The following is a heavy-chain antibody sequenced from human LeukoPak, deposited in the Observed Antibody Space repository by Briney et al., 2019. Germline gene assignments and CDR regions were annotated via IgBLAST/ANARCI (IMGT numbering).Heavy chain of an antibody. CDR3: ARDFAPAAVDY. J-gene: IGHJ4*02. CDR1: GFTFSSYA. Sequence: GGSLRLSCAASGFTFSSYAMHWVRQAPGKGLEWVAVISYDGSNKYYADSVKGRFTISRDNSKNTLYLQMNSLRAEDTAVYYCARDFAPAAVDYWGQGTLVTVSS. CDR2: ISYDGSNK. V-gene: IGHV3-30-3*01. D-gene: IGHD6-13*01.